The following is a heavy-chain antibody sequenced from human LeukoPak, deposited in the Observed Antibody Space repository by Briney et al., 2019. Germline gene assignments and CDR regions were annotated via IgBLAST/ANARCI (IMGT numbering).Heavy chain of an antibody. Sequence: SETLSLTCTVSGGSISSYYWSWIRQPPGKGLEWIGYIYYSGNTNYNPSLKSRVTISVDTSKNQFSLKLSSVTAADAAVYYCARDLAGHFGGFYFDYWGQGTLVTVSS. V-gene: IGHV4-59*01. CDR3: ARDLAGHFGGFYFDY. D-gene: IGHD2-21*01. CDR1: GGSISSYY. J-gene: IGHJ4*02. CDR2: IYYSGNT.